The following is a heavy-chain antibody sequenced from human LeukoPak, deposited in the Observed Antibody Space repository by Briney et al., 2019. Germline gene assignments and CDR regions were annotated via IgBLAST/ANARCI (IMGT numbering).Heavy chain of an antibody. D-gene: IGHD6-13*01. CDR2: INWNGGST. CDR1: GLTVSSNC. J-gene: IGHJ4*02. V-gene: IGHV3-20*04. Sequence: GGSLRLSCAASGLTVSSNCMSWVRQAPGKGLEWVSGINWNGGSTGYADSVKGRFTISRDNAKNSLYLQMNSLRAEDTALYYCARRDRIAAAVHFDYWGQGTLVTVSS. CDR3: ARRDRIAAAVHFDY.